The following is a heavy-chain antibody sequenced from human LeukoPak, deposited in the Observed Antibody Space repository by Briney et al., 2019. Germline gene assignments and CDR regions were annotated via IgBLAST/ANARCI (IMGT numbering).Heavy chain of an antibody. J-gene: IGHJ4*02. CDR1: GFTVSSNY. D-gene: IGHD4-17*01. Sequence: GGSLRLSCAASGFTVSSNYMHWVRQAPGKGLVWVSRIKSDGSNTNYADSVKGRFTISRDNAKNTLYLQMNSLRAEDTALYYCARGGDYPFDYWGQGTLVTVSS. CDR3: ARGGDYPFDY. CDR2: IKSDGSNT. V-gene: IGHV3-74*01.